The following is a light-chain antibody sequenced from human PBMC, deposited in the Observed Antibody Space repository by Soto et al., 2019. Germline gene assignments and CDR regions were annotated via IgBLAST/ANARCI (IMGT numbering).Light chain of an antibody. V-gene: IGKV3-20*01. CDR1: QSVSSNY. Sequence: EIVLTQSPGTLSLSPGERATLSCRASQSVSSNYLAWYQQKPGQAPRLLIYGASSRATGIPDRFSGSGSGTDFTLTISRLEPQDLAVYYCQQYGSSPTFGQGTKVDIK. CDR2: GAS. CDR3: QQYGSSPT. J-gene: IGKJ1*01.